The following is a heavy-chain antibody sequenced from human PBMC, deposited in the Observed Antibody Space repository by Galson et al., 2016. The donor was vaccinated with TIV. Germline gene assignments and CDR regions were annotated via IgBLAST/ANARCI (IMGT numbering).Heavy chain of an antibody. J-gene: IGHJ4*02. CDR2: IYRDYRT. CDR1: GFTVSTNH. V-gene: IGHV3-53*01. D-gene: IGHD3-9*01. Sequence: SLRLSCAASGFTVSTNHMGWVRQAPGRGLEWVSVIYRDYRTYYVDSVKGRFTISRDNSKNTVFLQMNSLRAEDTAVYYCARNFPIDDIFAAYYFDYWGQGTLVTVSS. CDR3: ARNFPIDDIFAAYYFDY.